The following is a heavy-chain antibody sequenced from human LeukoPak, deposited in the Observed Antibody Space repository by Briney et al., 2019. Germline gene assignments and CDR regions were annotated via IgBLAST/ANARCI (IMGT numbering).Heavy chain of an antibody. J-gene: IGHJ4*02. V-gene: IGHV3-23*01. CDR1: GFIFSSYA. CDR3: AKGHTVAGRYYFDY. CDR2: ISGSGGST. D-gene: IGHD6-19*01. Sequence: GGSLRLSCAASGFIFSSYAMSWVRQAPGKGLEGVSTISGSGGSTYYADSVKGRFTISRDNSKNTLYLQMNSLRAEDTAVYYCAKGHTVAGRYYFDYWGQGTLVTVSS.